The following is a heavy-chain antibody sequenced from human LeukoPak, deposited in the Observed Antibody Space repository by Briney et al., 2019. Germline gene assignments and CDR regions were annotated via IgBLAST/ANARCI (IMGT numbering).Heavy chain of an antibody. CDR3: ARHKTGGTYPLDY. J-gene: IGHJ4*02. CDR1: GGSTNTYF. V-gene: IGHV4-59*08. Sequence: SETLSLTCTVSGGSTNTYFWSWIRQPPGKELEWIGHIHYSGSTTYNPSLKSRVTISVDVSKNQFSLKLSSATAADTAVYYCARHKTGGTYPLDYWGQGTLVTVSS. D-gene: IGHD1-26*01. CDR2: IHYSGST.